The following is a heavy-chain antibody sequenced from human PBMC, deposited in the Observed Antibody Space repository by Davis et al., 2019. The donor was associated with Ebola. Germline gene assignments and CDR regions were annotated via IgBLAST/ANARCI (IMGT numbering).Heavy chain of an antibody. CDR1: GYTFTSYA. CDR2: INAGNGNT. D-gene: IGHD6-13*01. CDR3: ARGPSTGNSFSY. J-gene: IGHJ4*02. V-gene: IGHV1-3*01. Sequence: AASVKVSCKASGYTFTSYAMHWVRQAPGQRLEWMGWINAGNGNTKYSQKFQGRVTITRDTSASTAYMELSSLRSEDTAVYYCARGPSTGNSFSYWGQGTLVTVSS.